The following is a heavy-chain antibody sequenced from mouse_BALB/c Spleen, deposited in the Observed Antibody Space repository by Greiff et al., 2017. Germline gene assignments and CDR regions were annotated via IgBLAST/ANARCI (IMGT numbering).Heavy chain of an antibody. J-gene: IGHJ4*01. D-gene: IGHD4-1*01. Sequence: EVHLVESGGGLVKPGGSLKLSCAASGFTFSDYYMYWVRQTQEKRLEWVATISDGGSYTYYPDSVKGRFTISRDNAKNNLYLQMSSLKSEDTAMYYCARSGTSDAMDYWGQGTSVTVSS. CDR1: GFTFSDYY. CDR3: ARSGTSDAMDY. CDR2: ISDGGSYT. V-gene: IGHV5-4*02.